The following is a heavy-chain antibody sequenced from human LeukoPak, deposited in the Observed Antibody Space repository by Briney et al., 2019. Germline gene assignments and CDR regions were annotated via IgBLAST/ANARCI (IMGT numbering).Heavy chain of an antibody. D-gene: IGHD3-22*01. CDR3: ARETPARGYYDTSGYPTD. CDR2: IYYSGST. Sequence: SETLSLTCTVSGGSVSSGSYYWSWLRQPPGKGLEWIGYIYYSGSTNYNPSLKSRVTISVDASRSQFSLKLRSVTAADTAVYYCARETPARGYYDTSGYPTDWGQGTLVTVSS. CDR1: GGSVSSGSYY. V-gene: IGHV4-61*01. J-gene: IGHJ4*02.